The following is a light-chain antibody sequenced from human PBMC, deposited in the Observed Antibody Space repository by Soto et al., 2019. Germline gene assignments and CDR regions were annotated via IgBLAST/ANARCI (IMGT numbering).Light chain of an antibody. CDR1: QSISTY. CDR2: DAS. CDR3: QHRSSWHRMYT. J-gene: IGKJ2*01. V-gene: IGKV3-11*01. Sequence: EIVLTQSPATLSLSPGERATLSCRASQSISTYLAWYQQKPGQAPRLLIYDASNRAPGIPARISGRGSGTDFTLTISSLEPEDFAIYYCQHRSSWHRMYTLGQGTKVDIK.